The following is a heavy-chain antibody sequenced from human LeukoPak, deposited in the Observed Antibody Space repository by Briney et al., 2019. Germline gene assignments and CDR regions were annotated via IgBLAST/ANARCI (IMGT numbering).Heavy chain of an antibody. V-gene: IGHV4-30-2*01. J-gene: IGHJ4*02. Sequence: SQTLSLTCAVSGGSISSGGYSWSWIRQPPGKGLEWIGYIYSDGTTSYSPSLRSRVTISIDTSRNQFSLKLSSVTAADAAVYYCARDTRSYDTSGYYYFDYWGQGALVTVSS. CDR1: GGSISSGGYS. CDR2: IYSDGTT. D-gene: IGHD3-22*01. CDR3: ARDTRSYDTSGYYYFDY.